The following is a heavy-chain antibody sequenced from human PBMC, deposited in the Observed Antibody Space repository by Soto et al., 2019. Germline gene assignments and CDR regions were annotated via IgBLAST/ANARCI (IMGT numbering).Heavy chain of an antibody. CDR3: ARGSRLGSRTSWIDELHYYGMDV. J-gene: IGHJ6*02. D-gene: IGHD1-1*01. CDR1: GGSFSGYY. V-gene: IGHV4-34*01. CDR2: INHSGST. Sequence: SETLSLTCAVYGGSFSGYYWSWIRQPPGKGLEWIGEINHSGSTNYNPSLKSRVTISVDTSKNQFSLKLSSVTAADTAVYYCARGSRLGSRTSWIDELHYYGMDVWGQGTTVTVSS.